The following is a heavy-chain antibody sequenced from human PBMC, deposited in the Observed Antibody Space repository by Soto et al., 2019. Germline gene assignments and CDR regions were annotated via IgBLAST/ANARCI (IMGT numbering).Heavy chain of an antibody. CDR1: GYTFSGYS. CDR2: ISGYNGNT. Sequence: ASVKVSCRASGYTFSGYSITWVRQAPGQGLEWMGRISGYNGNTNYARTLRGRLTLTTDTSTSTAYMELRSLTSDDTAVYYCARDVFCGGAPACPDMDVWGQGTTVTVSS. D-gene: IGHD2-21*01. J-gene: IGHJ6*02. V-gene: IGHV1-18*04. CDR3: ARDVFCGGAPACPDMDV.